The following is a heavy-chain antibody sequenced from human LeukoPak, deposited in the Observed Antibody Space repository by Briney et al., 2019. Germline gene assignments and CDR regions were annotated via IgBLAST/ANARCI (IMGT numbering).Heavy chain of an antibody. V-gene: IGHV4-39*01. CDR3: ARMVGATDY. Sequence: SETLSLTCTVSGGSISSSSYYWGWIRQPPGKGLEWIGSIYYSGSTYYNPSLKSRVTVSVDTSKNQFSLKLSSVTAADTAVYYCARMVGATDYWGQGTLVTVSS. CDR1: GGSISSSSYY. CDR2: IYYSGST. D-gene: IGHD1-26*01. J-gene: IGHJ4*02.